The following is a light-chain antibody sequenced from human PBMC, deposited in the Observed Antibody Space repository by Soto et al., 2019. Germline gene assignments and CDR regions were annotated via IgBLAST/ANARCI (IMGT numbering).Light chain of an antibody. Sequence: EVVLTQSPGTLSLSPGEGATLSCRASQSVTSNYVAWYQQKPGQAPSLLIYGASTSAAGIPDRFSGSGSGTDFNLTISRLEPEDCGVFYCQQYGGVPFTFGPGTKVDIK. V-gene: IGKV3-20*01. J-gene: IGKJ3*01. CDR2: GAS. CDR1: QSVTSNY. CDR3: QQYGGVPFT.